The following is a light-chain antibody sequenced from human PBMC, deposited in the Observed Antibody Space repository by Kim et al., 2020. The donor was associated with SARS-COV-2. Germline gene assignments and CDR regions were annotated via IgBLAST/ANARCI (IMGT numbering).Light chain of an antibody. CDR3: QQYGTSTGYT. CDR2: AAS. CDR1: QSVSSNY. J-gene: IGKJ2*01. Sequence: SRGERATLACRARQSVSSNYLAWYQQKPGQAPRLLIYAASSRATGIPDRFSGSGSQTDFTLTINGLEPEDFALYYCQQYGTSTGYTFGQGTKLEI. V-gene: IGKV3-20*01.